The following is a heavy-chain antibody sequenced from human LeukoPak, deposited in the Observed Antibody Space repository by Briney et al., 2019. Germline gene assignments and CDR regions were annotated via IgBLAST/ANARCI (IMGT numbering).Heavy chain of an antibody. Sequence: GGSLRLSCAASGFTFSKYWMTWVRQAPGKGLEWVANIDQDGSENFYVDSVKGRFTISRDNAKNSLYLQMNSLRLDDTALYYCVRDHGATGDYWGQGTPVTVSS. CDR3: VRDHGATGDY. CDR2: IDQDGSEN. D-gene: IGHD1-1*01. J-gene: IGHJ4*02. V-gene: IGHV3-7*01. CDR1: GFTFSKYW.